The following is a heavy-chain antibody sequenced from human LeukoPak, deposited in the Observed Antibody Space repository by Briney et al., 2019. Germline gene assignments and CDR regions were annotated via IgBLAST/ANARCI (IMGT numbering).Heavy chain of an antibody. CDR3: TRGLRTSLPFH. CDR2: VYPDGSP. D-gene: IGHD1-1*01. J-gene: IGHJ4*02. V-gene: IGHV4-4*07. Sequence: SETLSLTCTVSGGSISTHFWSWIRQTAAKELEWIGRVYPDGSPNYNPSLESRVTMSRDTSQNQFSLKLSSVTAADTAVYYCTRGLRTSLPFHWGQGTRVTVSA. CDR1: GGSISTHF.